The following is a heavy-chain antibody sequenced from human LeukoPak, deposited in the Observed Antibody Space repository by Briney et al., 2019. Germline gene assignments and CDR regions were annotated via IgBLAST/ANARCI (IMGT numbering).Heavy chain of an antibody. J-gene: IGHJ5*02. CDR2: IYPGDSDT. CDR1: GYSFTSYW. D-gene: IGHD3-10*01. CDR3: ARAGYYYGSGSPNP. Sequence: GESLKISCKGSGYSFTSYWIGWVRQMPGKGLEWMGIIYPGDSDTRYSPSFQGQVTISADKSISTAYMELSRLRSDDTAVYYCARAGYYYGSGSPNPWGQGTLVTVSS. V-gene: IGHV5-51*01.